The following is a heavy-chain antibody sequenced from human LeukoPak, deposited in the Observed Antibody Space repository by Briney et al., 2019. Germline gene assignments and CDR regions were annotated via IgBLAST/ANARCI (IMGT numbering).Heavy chain of an antibody. CDR3: ARAGCMGEVDY. V-gene: IGHV4-59*01. CDR2: IYYSGST. Sequence: GSLRLSCAASGFTFSSYAMSWIRQPPGKALEWIGYIYYSGSTNYNPSLKSRVTISVDTSKNQFSLKLSSVTAADTAVYYCARAGCMGEVDYWGQGSLVTVSS. D-gene: IGHD2-8*01. CDR1: GFTFSSYA. J-gene: IGHJ4*02.